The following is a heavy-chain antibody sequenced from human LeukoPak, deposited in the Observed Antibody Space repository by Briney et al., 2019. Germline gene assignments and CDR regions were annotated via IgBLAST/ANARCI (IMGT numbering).Heavy chain of an antibody. J-gene: IGHJ4*02. V-gene: IGHV1-24*01. CDR3: ATYPEPVYGGNSYENFDY. CDR1: GYTLTELS. Sequence: ASVKVSCKVSGYTLTELSMHWVRQAPGKGLEWMGGFDPEDGETIYAQKLQGRVTMTEDTSTDTAYMELSSLRSEDTAVYYCATYPEPVYGGNSYENFDYWGQGTLVTVSS. D-gene: IGHD4-23*01. CDR2: FDPEDGET.